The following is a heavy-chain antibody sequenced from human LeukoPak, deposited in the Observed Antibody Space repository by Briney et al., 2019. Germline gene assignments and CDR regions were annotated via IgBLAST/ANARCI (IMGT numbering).Heavy chain of an antibody. V-gene: IGHV3-23*01. D-gene: IGHD1-26*01. CDR3: AKDSKIVGPTFRSYHYMDV. CDR1: GFTFSSYA. Sequence: GGSLRLSCAASGFTFSSYAMSWVRQAPGKGLEWVSAISGSGGSKYYADSVKGRFTISRDNSKNTLYLQMNSLRVEDTAVYYCAKDSKIVGPTFRSYHYMDVWGKGTTVTVSS. CDR2: ISGSGGSK. J-gene: IGHJ6*03.